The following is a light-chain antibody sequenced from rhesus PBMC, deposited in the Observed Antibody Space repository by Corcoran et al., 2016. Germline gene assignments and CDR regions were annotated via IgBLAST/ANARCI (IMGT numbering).Light chain of an antibody. CDR3: CSYTTSRSFI. CDR2: GVS. Sequence: QAAPTQPPSVSGSPGQSVTISCTGTSSDIGAYDYVSWYRQHPGKAPKLTIYGVSDRPSGVSDRFSGSKSGNRASLTISGLQAEDEADYYCCSYTTSRSFIFGAGTRLTVL. CDR1: SSDIGAYDY. J-gene: IGLJ1*01. V-gene: IGLV2S7*01.